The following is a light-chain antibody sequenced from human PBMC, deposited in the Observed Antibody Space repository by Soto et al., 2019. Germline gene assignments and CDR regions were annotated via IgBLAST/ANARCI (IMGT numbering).Light chain of an antibody. V-gene: IGLV2-14*03. CDR3: TSFAPGRIYV. CDR1: SSDIGAYDL. Sequence: QSVLSKPASVSVSPGQSITISCIGTSSDIGAYDLVSWYHQHPGRAPKLIIYEVSHRFSGLSYRFSGSKSGNTASLTISGLQAEDEGDYYCTSFAPGRIYVFGSGTKVTVL. CDR2: EVS. J-gene: IGLJ1*01.